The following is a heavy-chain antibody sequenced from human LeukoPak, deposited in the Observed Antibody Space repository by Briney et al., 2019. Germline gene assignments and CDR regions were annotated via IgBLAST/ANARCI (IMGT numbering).Heavy chain of an antibody. CDR2: ISSSGSTI. J-gene: IGHJ4*02. V-gene: IGHV3-11*04. Sequence: KPGGSLRLSCAASGFTFSDYYMSWIRQAPGKGLEWVSYISSSGSTIYYADSVKGRFTISRDNAKNSLYLQMNSLRAEDTAVYYCANYYGSGSYYFDYWGQGTLVTVSS. CDR3: ANYYGSGSYYFDY. CDR1: GFTFSDYY. D-gene: IGHD3-10*01.